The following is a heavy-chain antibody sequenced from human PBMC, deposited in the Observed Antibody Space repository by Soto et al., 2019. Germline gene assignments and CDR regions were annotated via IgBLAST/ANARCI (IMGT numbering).Heavy chain of an antibody. V-gene: IGHV6-1*01. CDR3: VRSRVFIAVAGMATYYYYYGMDV. CDR1: GDSVSSDSAA. D-gene: IGHD6-19*01. J-gene: IGHJ6*02. CDR2: TYYRSKWYN. Sequence: SQTLSLTCAISGDSVSSDSAAWNWIRQSPSRGLEWLGRTYYRSKWYNDYAVSVNGRITINPDTSKNHFPLQLNSVTPEDTAVYYCVRSRVFIAVAGMATYYYYYGMDVWGQGTTVTVSS.